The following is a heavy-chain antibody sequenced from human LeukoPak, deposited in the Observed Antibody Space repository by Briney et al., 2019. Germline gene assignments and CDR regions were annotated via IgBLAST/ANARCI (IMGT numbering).Heavy chain of an antibody. Sequence: PSETLSLTCAVYGGSFSGYYWSWIRQPPGKGLEWIGEINHSGSTNYNPSLKSRVTIDLDTSKNQFTLKLTSMTAADTAMYYCARGYYPPRWYFDLWGRGTLVSVSS. D-gene: IGHD3-10*01. V-gene: IGHV4-34*01. CDR1: GGSFSGYY. J-gene: IGHJ2*01. CDR3: ARGYYPPRWYFDL. CDR2: INHSGST.